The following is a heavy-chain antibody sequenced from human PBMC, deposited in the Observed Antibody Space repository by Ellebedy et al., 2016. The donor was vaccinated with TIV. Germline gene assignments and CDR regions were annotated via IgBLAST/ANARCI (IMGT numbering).Heavy chain of an antibody. D-gene: IGHD3-16*02. CDR1: GFTFNSYG. CDR3: AKDGGSGVWGSYRYYDY. CDR2: ISYDGSNK. J-gene: IGHJ4*02. Sequence: GECLKISCAASGFTFNSYGMHWVRQAPGKGLEWVAVISYDGSNKYYADSVKGRFTISRDISKNTLYLQMNSLRAEDTAVYYCAKDGGSGVWGSYRYYDYWGQGTLVTVSS. V-gene: IGHV3-30*18.